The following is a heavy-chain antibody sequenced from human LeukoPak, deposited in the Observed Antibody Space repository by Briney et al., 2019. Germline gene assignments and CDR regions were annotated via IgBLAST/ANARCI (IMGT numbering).Heavy chain of an antibody. CDR2: INHSGST. CDR1: GGSFSGYY. J-gene: IGHJ4*02. V-gene: IGHV4-34*01. CDR3: AGRRRGYSGYVPVY. D-gene: IGHD5-12*01. Sequence: SQTLSLTCAVYGGSFSGYYWSWIRQPPGKGLEWIGEINHSGSTNYNPSLKSRVTISVDTSKNQFSLKLSSVTAADTAVYYCAGRRRGYSGYVPVYWGQGTLVTVSS.